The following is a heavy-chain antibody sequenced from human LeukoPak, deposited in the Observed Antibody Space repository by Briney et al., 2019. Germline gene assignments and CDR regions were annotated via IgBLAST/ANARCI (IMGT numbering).Heavy chain of an antibody. V-gene: IGHV3-7*01. CDR3: AKGRAQFDILTGYTL. J-gene: IGHJ4*02. D-gene: IGHD3-9*01. CDR1: GFTFSSYF. Sequence: GGSLRLSCAASGFTFSSYFLTWVRQAPGKGLEWVANINQDGTEKQYVDSVKGRFTISRDNAKNSLYLQMNSLRAEDTAVYYCAKGRAQFDILTGYTLWGLGTLVTVSS. CDR2: INQDGTEK.